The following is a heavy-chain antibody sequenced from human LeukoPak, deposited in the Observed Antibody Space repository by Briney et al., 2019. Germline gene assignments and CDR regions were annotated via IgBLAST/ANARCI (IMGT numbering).Heavy chain of an antibody. D-gene: IGHD3-22*01. J-gene: IGHJ6*02. V-gene: IGHV4-59*01. CDR2: IYYSGST. CDR3: ARVRNYYDSSGYYYYYYGMDV. Sequence: SETLSLTCTVSGGSISSYYWSWIRQPPGKGLEWIGYIYYSGSTNYNPSLKSRVTISVDTSKNQFSLKLSSVTAADTAVYYCARVRNYYDSSGYYYYYYGMDVRGQGTTVTVSS. CDR1: GGSISSYY.